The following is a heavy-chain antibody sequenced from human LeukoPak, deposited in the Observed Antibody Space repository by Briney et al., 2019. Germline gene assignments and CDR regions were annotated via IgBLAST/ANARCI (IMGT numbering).Heavy chain of an antibody. CDR1: GFTFSSYA. Sequence: PGGSLRLSCAASGFTFSSYAMPWVRQAPGKGLEWVAVISYDGSNKYYADSVKGRFTISRDNSKNTLYLQMNSLRAEDTAVYYCARPIVVPAADYYYYYGMDVWGQGTTVTVSS. V-gene: IGHV3-30-3*01. D-gene: IGHD2-2*01. CDR2: ISYDGSNK. J-gene: IGHJ6*02. CDR3: ARPIVVPAADYYYYYGMDV.